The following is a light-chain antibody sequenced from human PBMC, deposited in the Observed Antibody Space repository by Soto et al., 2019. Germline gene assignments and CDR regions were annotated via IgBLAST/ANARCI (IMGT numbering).Light chain of an antibody. CDR1: QSVSFW. J-gene: IGKJ1*01. CDR2: KAS. CDR3: QQYQTFWT. V-gene: IGKV1-5*03. Sequence: DIKMTQSPSSLSASVGDRVTITCRASQSVSFWLAWYQQKPGKAPKLLIYKASTLESGVPSRFSGGGFGTEFTLTISSLQPDDYATYYCQQYQTFWTFGQGTKVDNK.